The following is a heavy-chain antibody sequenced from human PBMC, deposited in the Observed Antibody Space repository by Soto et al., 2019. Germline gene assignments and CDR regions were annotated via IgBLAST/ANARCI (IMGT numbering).Heavy chain of an antibody. D-gene: IGHD3-22*01. J-gene: IGHJ3*02. CDR1: GYSLTSYW. V-gene: IGHV5-51*01. CDR3: ARVGYYYDSSGYQGAFDI. CDR2: IYPCDSDT. Sequence: XESLKISFKGSGYSLTSYWIGWVRQIPGKGLEWMGIIYPCDSDTRYSPSFQGQVTISADKSISTAYLQWSSLKASDTAMYYCARVGYYYDSSGYQGAFDIWGQGTMVTVSS.